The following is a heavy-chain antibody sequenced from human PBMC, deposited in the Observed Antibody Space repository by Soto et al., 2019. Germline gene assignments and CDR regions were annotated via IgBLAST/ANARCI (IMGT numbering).Heavy chain of an antibody. V-gene: IGHV4-4*07. J-gene: IGHJ1*01. Sequence: TSETLSLTCRVSGAYISYFSWSWIRQPAGKGLEWIGRITINGNTQKNPSFKSRVTMSIDTSRNHFSLNLQSATAADTALYYCARETGENWTYEAHWGPGTLVTVSS. D-gene: IGHD1-7*01. CDR1: GAYISYFS. CDR3: ARETGENWTYEAH. CDR2: ITINGNT.